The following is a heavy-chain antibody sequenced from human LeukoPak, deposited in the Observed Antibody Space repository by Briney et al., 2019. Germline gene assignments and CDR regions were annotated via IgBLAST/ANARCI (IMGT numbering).Heavy chain of an antibody. CDR3: ARCDSSSLWFDP. CDR1: GGSISSYY. D-gene: IGHD6-13*01. V-gene: IGHV4-59*01. CDR2: THYSGST. Sequence: PSETLSLTCTVSGGSISSYYWSWLRQPPGKGLEYIGYTHYSGSTNYNPSLKSRVTISLDTSGNQFSLKLSSVTAADTAVYYCARCDSSSLWFDPWGQGTLVTVSS. J-gene: IGHJ5*02.